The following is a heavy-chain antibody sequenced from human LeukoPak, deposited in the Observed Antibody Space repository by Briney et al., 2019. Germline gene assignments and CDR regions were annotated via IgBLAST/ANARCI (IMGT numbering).Heavy chain of an antibody. CDR3: ARGRHVLRYFDPHYYYYMDV. Sequence: ASVKVSCKASGYTFTSYGISWVRQAPGQGLEWMGWISAYNGNTNYAQKLQGRVTMTTDTSTSTAYMELRSLRSDDTAVYYCARGRHVLRYFDPHYYYYMDVWGKGTTVTVSS. CDR2: ISAYNGNT. CDR1: GYTFTSYG. J-gene: IGHJ6*03. D-gene: IGHD3-9*01. V-gene: IGHV1-18*01.